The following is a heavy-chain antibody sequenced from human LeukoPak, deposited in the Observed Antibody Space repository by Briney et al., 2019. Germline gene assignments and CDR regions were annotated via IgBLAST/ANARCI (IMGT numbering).Heavy chain of an antibody. D-gene: IGHD6-13*01. CDR2: ISGSGGTT. Sequence: PGGSLRLSCATSGFTFNNYNMNWVRQAPGKGLEWVSAISGSGGTTDYADSVKGRFTISRDNSKNTLYLQMNTLRTEDTAIYYCAIFQISTSWPEYFQHWGQGTLVTVSS. J-gene: IGHJ1*01. CDR3: AIFQISTSWPEYFQH. CDR1: GFTFNNYN. V-gene: IGHV3-23*01.